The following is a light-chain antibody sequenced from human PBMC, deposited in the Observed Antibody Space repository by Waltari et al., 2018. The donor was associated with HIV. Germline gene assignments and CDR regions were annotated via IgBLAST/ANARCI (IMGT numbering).Light chain of an antibody. Sequence: DIVLTQSPDSLAVSLGERATVNCRSTHSILYNSNNNSSLGWYQQKPGQPPKLLIYWASPRASGTPDRFTGSGSGTDFALTISSLQAEDAAVYYCQQYFSTPPTFGQGTKVEIK. CDR3: QQYFSTPPT. V-gene: IGKV4-1*01. CDR1: HSILYNSNNNSS. CDR2: WAS. J-gene: IGKJ1*01.